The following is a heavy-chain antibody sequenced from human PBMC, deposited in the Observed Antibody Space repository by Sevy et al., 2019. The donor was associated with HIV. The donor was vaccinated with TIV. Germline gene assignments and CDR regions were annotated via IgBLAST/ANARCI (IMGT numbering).Heavy chain of an antibody. Sequence: GGSLRLSCAASAFTFSSYAMSWVRQAPGKGLEWVSDITDSGGSTNYADSVKGRFAISRDSSKNTLYLQMNSLRAEDTAVYYCAKGYYYDSSGYYYWGQGTLVTVSS. CDR3: AKGYYYDSSGYYY. V-gene: IGHV3-23*01. D-gene: IGHD3-22*01. CDR1: AFTFSSYA. J-gene: IGHJ4*02. CDR2: ITDSGGST.